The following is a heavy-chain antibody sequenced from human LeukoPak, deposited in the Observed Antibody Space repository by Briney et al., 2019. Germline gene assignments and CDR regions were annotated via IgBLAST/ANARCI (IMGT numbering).Heavy chain of an antibody. J-gene: IGHJ1*01. V-gene: IGHV3-64*01. CDR1: GFTFSSYA. D-gene: IGHD2-2*01. Sequence: PGGSLRLSCAASGFTFSSYAMHWVRQAPGKGLEYVSAISSNGGSTYYANSVKGRFTISRDSSKNTLYLQMGSLRAEDMAVYYCARDHVPAAIPAEYFQHWGQGTLVTVSS. CDR3: ARDHVPAAIPAEYFQH. CDR2: ISSNGGST.